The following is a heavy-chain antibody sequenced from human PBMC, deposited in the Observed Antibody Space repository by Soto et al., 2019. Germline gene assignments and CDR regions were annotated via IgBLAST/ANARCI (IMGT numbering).Heavy chain of an antibody. CDR1: GYTLTELS. CDR3: ARCLGVEHCTNGIWHRFQH. D-gene: IGHD2-8*01. Sequence: ASVKVSCKVSGYTLTELSMHWVRQAPGKGLEWMGGFDPEDGETIYAQKFQGRVTMTEDTSTDTAYMELSSLRAEDTAVYYCARCLGVEHCTNGIWHRFQHWGQGTLVTVSS. V-gene: IGHV1-24*01. CDR2: FDPEDGET. J-gene: IGHJ1*01.